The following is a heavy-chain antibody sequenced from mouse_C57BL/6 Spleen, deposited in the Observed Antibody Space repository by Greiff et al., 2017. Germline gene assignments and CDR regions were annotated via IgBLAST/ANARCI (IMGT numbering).Heavy chain of an antibody. CDR2: IYPGDGDT. D-gene: IGHD2-2*01. J-gene: IGHJ3*01. CDR1: GYAFSSSW. CDR3: ARENGYDVPWFAY. V-gene: IGHV1-82*01. Sequence: VQLQQSGPELVKPGASVKISCKASGYAFSSSWMNWVKQRPGKGLEWIGRIYPGDGDTNYNGKFKGKATLTADKSSSTAYMQLSSLTSEDSAVYFCARENGYDVPWFAYWGQGTLVTVSA.